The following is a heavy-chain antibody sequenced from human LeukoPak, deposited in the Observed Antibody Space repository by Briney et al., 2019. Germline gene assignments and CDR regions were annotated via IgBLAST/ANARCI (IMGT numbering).Heavy chain of an antibody. Sequence: SETLSLTCTVSGVSISDYYWSWIRQPPGKELEWIGYIHYSGSTNYNPSLKSRVTISVDTSKNQFSLKLTSVTAADTAVYFCARDVAAAGCTYYSDSWGQGTLVTVSS. CDR2: IHYSGST. V-gene: IGHV4-59*12. J-gene: IGHJ4*02. D-gene: IGHD6-13*01. CDR3: ARDVAAAGCTYYSDS. CDR1: GVSISDYY.